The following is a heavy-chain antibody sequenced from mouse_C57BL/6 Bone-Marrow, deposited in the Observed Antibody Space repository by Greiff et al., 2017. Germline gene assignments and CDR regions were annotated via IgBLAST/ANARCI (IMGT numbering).Heavy chain of an antibody. Sequence: QVQLQQSGPELVKPGASVKISCKASGYSFTSYYIHWVKQRPGQGLEWIGWIYPGSGNTKYNEKFKGKATLTADTSSSTAYMQLSSLTSEDSAVYYCAAYGNYEGGFYLLDYGGQGTTLTVSS. V-gene: IGHV1-66*01. CDR1: GYSFTSYY. D-gene: IGHD2-1*01. J-gene: IGHJ2*01. CDR3: AAYGNYEGGFYLLDY. CDR2: IYPGSGNT.